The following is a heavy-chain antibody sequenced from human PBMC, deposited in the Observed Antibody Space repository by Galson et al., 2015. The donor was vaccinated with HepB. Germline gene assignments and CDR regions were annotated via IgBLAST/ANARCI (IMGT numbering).Heavy chain of an antibody. Sequence: SLRLSCAASTFIFNTYSMNWVRQAPGKGLEWFSYLSSSSTTIYYADSVKGRFPISRYNAKNSLYLQMNSLRAADTAVYYCVFLRGNDLKPLDYWGQGTLVTVSS. V-gene: IGHV3-48*04. CDR3: VFLRGNDLKPLDY. D-gene: IGHD4-23*01. J-gene: IGHJ4*02. CDR1: TFIFNTYS. CDR2: LSSSSTTI.